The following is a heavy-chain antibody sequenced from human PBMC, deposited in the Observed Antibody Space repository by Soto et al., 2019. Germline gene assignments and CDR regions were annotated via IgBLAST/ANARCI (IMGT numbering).Heavy chain of an antibody. CDR1: GYSFTSYW. J-gene: IGHJ3*02. D-gene: IGHD4-4*01. Sequence: PGESLKISCKGSGYSFTSYWIGWVRQMPGKGLEWMGIIYPGDSDTRYSPSFQGQVTISADKSISTAYLQWSSLKASDTAMYYCASSSSHDYSNYNDAFDIWGQGTMVTVSS. V-gene: IGHV5-51*01. CDR2: IYPGDSDT. CDR3: ASSSSHDYSNYNDAFDI.